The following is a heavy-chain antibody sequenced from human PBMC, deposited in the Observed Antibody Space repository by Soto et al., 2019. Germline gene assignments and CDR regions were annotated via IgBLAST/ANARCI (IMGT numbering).Heavy chain of an antibody. CDR2: ISYDGSNK. CDR3: ARDVGGIITMLPIDY. Sequence: QVQLVESGGGVVQPGRSLRLSCAASGFTFSSYAMHWVRQAPGKGLEWVAVISYDGSNKYYADSVKGRFTISRDNSKNALYLQMNSLRAEDTAVYYCARDVGGIITMLPIDYWGQGTLVTVSS. D-gene: IGHD3-10*02. J-gene: IGHJ4*02. CDR1: GFTFSSYA. V-gene: IGHV3-30-3*01.